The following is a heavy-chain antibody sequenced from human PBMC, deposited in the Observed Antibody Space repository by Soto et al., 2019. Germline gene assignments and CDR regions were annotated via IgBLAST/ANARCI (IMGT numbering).Heavy chain of an antibody. V-gene: IGHV3-30*03. CDR2: VSDDGYTT. J-gene: IGHJ4*02. CDR3: AREGHHVVGPDAYSVDY. D-gene: IGHD2-15*01. CDR1: GFLLSTYG. Sequence: QVRLVESGGGVVQPGRSLRLSCAASGFLLSTYGMHWVRQAPGKGLQWVAVVSDDGYTTYSVESVKGRFTVSGDSSKNTLYLQMSNMRVEDTAVYYCAREGHHVVGPDAYSVDYWGEGTLVTVSS.